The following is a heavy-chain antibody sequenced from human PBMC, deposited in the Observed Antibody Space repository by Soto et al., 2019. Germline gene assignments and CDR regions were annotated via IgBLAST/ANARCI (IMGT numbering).Heavy chain of an antibody. CDR3: ARAGQYYDSSGYIT. J-gene: IGHJ5*02. D-gene: IGHD3-22*01. CDR2: ISAYNGNT. V-gene: IGHV1-18*01. CDR1: GYSFATSG. Sequence: QVKLVQSGTEVKKPGASMKVSCKASGYSFATSGISWVRQAPGQGLEWMGWISAYNGNTNYDQKLRDRVTMTTDPSTSTAYLELSSLRSDATAVYYCARAGQYYDSSGYITWGQGALVTVSS.